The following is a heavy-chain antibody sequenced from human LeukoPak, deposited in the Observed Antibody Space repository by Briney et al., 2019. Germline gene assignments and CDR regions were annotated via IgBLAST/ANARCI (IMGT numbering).Heavy chain of an antibody. CDR1: GFTFSSYG. D-gene: IGHD3-22*01. CDR2: IWYDGSNK. V-gene: IGHV3-33*01. Sequence: PGGSLRLSCAASGFTFSSYGMHWVRQAPGKGLEWVAVIWYDGSNKYYADSVKGRFTISRDNSKNTLYLQMNSLRAEDTAVYYCAREETYYYDSGQYYFDYWGQGTLVTVSS. CDR3: AREETYYYDSGQYYFDY. J-gene: IGHJ4*02.